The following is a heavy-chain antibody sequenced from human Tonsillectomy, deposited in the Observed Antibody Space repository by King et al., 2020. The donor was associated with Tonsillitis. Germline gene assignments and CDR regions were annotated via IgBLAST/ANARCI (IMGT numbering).Heavy chain of an antibody. D-gene: IGHD3-3*01. V-gene: IGHV3-9*01. CDR1: GFTFDVYA. J-gene: IGHJ4*02. CDR3: AKDNHDFWSGSALDY. Sequence: QLVQSGGGLVQPGRSLRLSCAASGFTFDVYAMHWVRQGPGKGLEWVSGISWNGATKGYADSVKGRFTISRDNAKNSLYLEMISLRAEDTALYYCAKDNHDFWSGSALDYWGQGTLVTVSS. CDR2: ISWNGATK.